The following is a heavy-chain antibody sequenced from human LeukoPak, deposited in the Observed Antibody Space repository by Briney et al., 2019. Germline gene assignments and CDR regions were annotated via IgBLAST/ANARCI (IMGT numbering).Heavy chain of an antibody. J-gene: IGHJ4*02. V-gene: IGHV3-66*01. CDR3: VREGLGLGDHYFDY. D-gene: IGHD3-16*01. Sequence: GGSLRLSCAAAGLTVSSNYMSWVRQAPGKGLEWVSVIYIGGNTYYADSVKGRFTISRDNFKNTLYLQMNNLRAEDTAVYYCVREGLGLGDHYFDYWGQGTLVTVSS. CDR1: GLTVSSNY. CDR2: IYIGGNT.